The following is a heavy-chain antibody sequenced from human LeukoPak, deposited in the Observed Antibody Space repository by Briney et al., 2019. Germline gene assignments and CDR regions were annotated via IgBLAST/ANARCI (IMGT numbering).Heavy chain of an antibody. J-gene: IGHJ5*02. Sequence: PSETLSLTCAVYGGSFSGYYWSWIRQPPGKGLEWIGEINHSGSTNYNPSLKSRVTISVDTSKNQFSLKLSSVTAADTAVYYCARKILRQWLVGGVNWFDPWGQGTLVTVSS. V-gene: IGHV4-34*01. D-gene: IGHD6-19*01. CDR1: GGSFSGYY. CDR2: INHSGST. CDR3: ARKILRQWLVGGVNWFDP.